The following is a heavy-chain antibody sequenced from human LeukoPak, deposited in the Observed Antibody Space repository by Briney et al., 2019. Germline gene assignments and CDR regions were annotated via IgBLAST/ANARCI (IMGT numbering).Heavy chain of an antibody. Sequence: SETLSLTCTVSGGSISSGSYYWSWIRQPAGKGLEWIGRIYTSGSTNYNPSLKSRVTISVDTSKNQFSLKLSSVTAADTAVYYCARERTTYYYDSSGYPGGNWFDPWGQGTLVTVSS. CDR3: ARERTTYYYDSSGYPGGNWFDP. CDR1: GGSISSGSYY. CDR2: IYTSGST. V-gene: IGHV4-61*02. D-gene: IGHD3-22*01. J-gene: IGHJ5*02.